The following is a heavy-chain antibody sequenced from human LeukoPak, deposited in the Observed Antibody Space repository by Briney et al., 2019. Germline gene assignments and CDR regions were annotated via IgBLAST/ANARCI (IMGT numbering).Heavy chain of an antibody. D-gene: IGHD1-7*01. Sequence: NSSETLSLTCTVSGGSISSSSYYWGWIRQPPGKGLEWIGSIYYSGSTYYNPSLKSRVTISVDTSKNQFSLKLSSVTTADTAVYYCARLRFFGWNYGLYFDYWGQGTLVTVSS. CDR3: ARLRFFGWNYGLYFDY. V-gene: IGHV4-39*01. CDR1: GGSISSSSYY. J-gene: IGHJ4*02. CDR2: IYYSGST.